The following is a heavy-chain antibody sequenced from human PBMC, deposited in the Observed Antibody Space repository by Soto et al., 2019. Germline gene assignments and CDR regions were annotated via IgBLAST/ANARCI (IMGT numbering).Heavy chain of an antibody. CDR2: IWSDGVNK. Sequence: QVQLVESGGGVVQPGRSLRLSCAASGFSFSSYAMHWVRQAPGKGLEWVAVIWSDGVNKYYADSVKGRFTISRDNSNNTLYVQMNSLKAEDTAVYYCGRGPYLPAAGRLSSLHYWGPGTLVTVSS. CDR3: GRGPYLPAAGRLSSLHY. CDR1: GFSFSSYA. D-gene: IGHD2-2*01. V-gene: IGHV3-33*01. J-gene: IGHJ4*02.